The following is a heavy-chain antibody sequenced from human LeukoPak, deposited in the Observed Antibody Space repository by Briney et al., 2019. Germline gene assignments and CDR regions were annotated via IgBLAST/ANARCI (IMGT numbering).Heavy chain of an antibody. CDR2: IYTSGST. D-gene: IGHD6-6*01. CDR1: GGSISSYY. Sequence: PSETLSLTCTVSGGSISSYYWSWIQQPAGKGLEWIGRIYTSGSTNYNPSLKSRVTMSVDTSKNQFSLKLSSVTAADTAVYYCARDFSSSSSYYYYYMDVWGKGTTVTVSS. CDR3: ARDFSSSSSYYYYYMDV. J-gene: IGHJ6*03. V-gene: IGHV4-4*07.